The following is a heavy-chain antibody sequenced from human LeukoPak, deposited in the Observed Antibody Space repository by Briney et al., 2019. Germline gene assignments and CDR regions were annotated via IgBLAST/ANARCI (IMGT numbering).Heavy chain of an antibody. CDR2: ISYDGSNK. V-gene: IGHV3-30*03. CDR1: GFTFSSYG. CDR3: ARSVVVRAFDI. D-gene: IGHD2-21*01. Sequence: GGSLRLSCAASGFTFSSYGMHWVRQAPGKGLEWVAVISYDGSNKYYADSVKGRFTISRDNSKNTLYLQMNSLRAEDTAVYYCARSVVVRAFDIWGQGTMVTVSS. J-gene: IGHJ3*02.